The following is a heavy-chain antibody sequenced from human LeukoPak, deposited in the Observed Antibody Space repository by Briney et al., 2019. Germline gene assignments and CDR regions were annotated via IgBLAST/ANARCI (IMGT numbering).Heavy chain of an antibody. CDR1: GGSISSGGYY. CDR3: TTSPSLYRFDY. V-gene: IGHV4-61*08. CDR2: MSYSGST. J-gene: IGHJ4*02. D-gene: IGHD2-2*01. Sequence: SETLSLTCAVSGGSISSGGYYWSWIRQPPGKGLEWIGHMSYSGSTNYNPSLKSRVTISVDTSKNQFSLNLSSVTAADTAFYYCTTSPSLYRFDYWGQGTLVTVSS.